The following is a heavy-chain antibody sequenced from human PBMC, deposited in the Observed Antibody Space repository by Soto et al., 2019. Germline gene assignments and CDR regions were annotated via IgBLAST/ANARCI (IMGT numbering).Heavy chain of an antibody. V-gene: IGHV4-39*01. Sequence: QLQLQESDPGLVKPSETLSLTCTVSGGSISSSSYYWGWIRQPPGKGLEWIGSIYYSGSTYYNPSLKSQVTISVDTSKNQFSLKLSSVTAADTAVYYCARHPITMVRGVITTPFDYWGQGTLVTVSS. CDR1: GGSISSSSYY. D-gene: IGHD3-10*01. CDR3: ARHPITMVRGVITTPFDY. CDR2: IYYSGST. J-gene: IGHJ4*02.